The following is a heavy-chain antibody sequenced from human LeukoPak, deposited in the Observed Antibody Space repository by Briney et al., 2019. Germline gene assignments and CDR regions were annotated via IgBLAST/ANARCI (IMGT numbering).Heavy chain of an antibody. CDR3: AYSGSYGHLGY. D-gene: IGHD1-26*01. Sequence: SSQTLSLTCTVSGGSISSNAYYWAWIRQPPGKGLEWIGSIYSSVSTYYNPSLKSRVTISVDTSKNQFSLRLSSVTAADTALYYCAYSGSYGHLGYWGQGIPVTVAS. V-gene: IGHV4-39*01. CDR1: GGSISSNAYY. J-gene: IGHJ4*02. CDR2: IYSSVST.